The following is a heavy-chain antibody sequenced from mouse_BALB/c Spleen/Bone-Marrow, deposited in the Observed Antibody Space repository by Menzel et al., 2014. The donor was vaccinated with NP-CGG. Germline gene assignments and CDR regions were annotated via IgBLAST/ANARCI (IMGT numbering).Heavy chain of an antibody. Sequence: EVKVVESGGGLVQPGGSLKLSCAASGFTFSSYIMSWVRQTPEKRLEWVAYISNGGDNTYYPDTVKGRFIISRDNAKNTLCLQMSSLKSEDTAMYYCARHITTVVADYWGQGTTLTVSS. V-gene: IGHV5-12-2*01. J-gene: IGHJ2*01. D-gene: IGHD1-1*01. CDR2: ISNGGDNT. CDR1: GFTFSSYI. CDR3: ARHITTVVADY.